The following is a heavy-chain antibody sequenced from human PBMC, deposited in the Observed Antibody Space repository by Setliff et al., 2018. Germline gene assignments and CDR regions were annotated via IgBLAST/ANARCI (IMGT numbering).Heavy chain of an antibody. D-gene: IGHD1-1*01. CDR3: ASGLEFDY. V-gene: IGHV4-4*08. J-gene: IGHJ4*01. Sequence: SETLSLTCTVSGGSISSYYWGWIRQPPGKGLEWIGGIYNSGYTHYKPSLKSRATISVDTSKSQFSLNLSNVTAADTAVYYCASGLEFDYWGPGSLVTVSS. CDR2: IYNSGYT. CDR1: GGSISSYY.